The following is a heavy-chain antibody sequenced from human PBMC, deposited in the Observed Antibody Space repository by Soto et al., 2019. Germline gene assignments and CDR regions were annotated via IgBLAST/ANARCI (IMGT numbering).Heavy chain of an antibody. CDR3: AREIAGRDY. CDR1: GFTFSSYA. J-gene: IGHJ4*02. CDR2: ISYDGSNK. Sequence: QVQLVESGGGVVQPGRSLRLSCAASGFTFSSYAMHWVRQAPGKGLEWVAVISYDGSNKYYADSVKGRFTISRDNSKNTLYLQMNSLRAEDTAVYYCAREIAGRDYWGQGTLVTVSS. V-gene: IGHV3-30-3*01.